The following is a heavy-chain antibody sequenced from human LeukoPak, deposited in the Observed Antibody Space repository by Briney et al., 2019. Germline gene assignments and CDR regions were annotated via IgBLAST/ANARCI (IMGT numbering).Heavy chain of an antibody. CDR3: ARGTYSSSLDC. CDR2: ISYDGSNK. J-gene: IGHJ4*02. Sequence: GRSLRLSCAASGFTSSSYAMHWVRQAPGKGLEWVAVISYDGSNKYYADSVKGRFTISRDNSKNTLYLQMNSLRAEDTAVYYCARGTYSSSLDCWGQGTLVTVSS. D-gene: IGHD6-13*01. V-gene: IGHV3-30-3*01. CDR1: GFTSSSYA.